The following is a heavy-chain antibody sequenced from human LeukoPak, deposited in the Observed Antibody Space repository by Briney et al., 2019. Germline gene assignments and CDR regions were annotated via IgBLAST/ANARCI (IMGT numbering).Heavy chain of an antibody. Sequence: GGSLRLSCAASGFTFRGYWMHWVRHAPGKGLVGVSRIYNDGSTTDYADSVKGRFTISRDNANNTLYLQMSSLRADDTAVYYCARDYYGKCDYWGQGTLVTVSS. CDR3: ARDYYGKCDY. J-gene: IGHJ4*02. CDR1: GFTFRGYW. V-gene: IGHV3-74*01. D-gene: IGHD3-10*01. CDR2: IYNDGSTT.